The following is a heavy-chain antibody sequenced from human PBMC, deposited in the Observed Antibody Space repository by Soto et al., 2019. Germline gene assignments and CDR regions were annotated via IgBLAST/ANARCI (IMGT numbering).Heavy chain of an antibody. V-gene: IGHV3-53*02. CDR1: GFTVSSNY. J-gene: IGHJ6*02. D-gene: IGHD3-10*01. Sequence: EVQLVETGGGLIQPGGSLRLSCAASGFTVSSNYMSWVRQAPGKGLEWVSVIYSGGSTYYADSVKGRSTISRDNSKNTLYLQMNSLRAEDTAVYYCASRVNYYYGMDVWGQGTTVTVSS. CDR2: IYSGGST. CDR3: ASRVNYYYGMDV.